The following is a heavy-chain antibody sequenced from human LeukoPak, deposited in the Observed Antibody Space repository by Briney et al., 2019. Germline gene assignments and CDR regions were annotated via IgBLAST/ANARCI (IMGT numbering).Heavy chain of an antibody. D-gene: IGHD6-13*01. CDR1: GGSISSGNYY. V-gene: IGHV4-61*02. CDR2: ICASGST. J-gene: IGHJ5*02. Sequence: SETLSLSCTVSGGSISSGNYYWSWIRQPAGRGLQWIGRICASGSTNYNPSLKSRVTISVDTSKNQFSLKLSSVTAADTAVYYCARDSVAAAGTGSNWFDPWGQGTLVTVSS. CDR3: ARDSVAAAGTGSNWFDP.